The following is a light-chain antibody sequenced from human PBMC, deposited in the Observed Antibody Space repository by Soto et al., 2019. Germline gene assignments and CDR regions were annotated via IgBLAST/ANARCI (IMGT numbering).Light chain of an antibody. Sequence: EIVLTQSPGTLSLSPGERATLSCRASQTVNRNYLGWYQQKPGQAPRFLIHSASDRATGTPDRFSGSGSGTDFTLTISRLEPEDFAVYYCQEYIQWPPGMFVPGTTVDIK. V-gene: IGKV3-20*01. J-gene: IGKJ1*01. CDR3: QEYIQWPPGM. CDR2: SAS. CDR1: QTVNRNY.